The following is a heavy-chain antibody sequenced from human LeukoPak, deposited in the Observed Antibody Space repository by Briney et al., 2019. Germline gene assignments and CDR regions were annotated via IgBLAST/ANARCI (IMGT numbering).Heavy chain of an antibody. CDR1: GFSFSSYG. Sequence: PGRSLRLSCAGSGFSFSSYGIHWVRQAPGKGLEWVAVISYDGINKYYGDSVKGRFTISRDNSKNTLYLQMNSLRAEDTAVYYCARDMVRIYGLDVWGQGTTVTVSS. CDR2: ISYDGINK. J-gene: IGHJ6*02. V-gene: IGHV3-30*03. CDR3: ARDMVRIYGLDV. D-gene: IGHD3-10*01.